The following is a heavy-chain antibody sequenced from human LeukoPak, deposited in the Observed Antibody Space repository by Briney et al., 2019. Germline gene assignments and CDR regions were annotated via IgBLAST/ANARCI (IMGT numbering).Heavy chain of an antibody. CDR1: GFTFSSYA. CDR3: AKEGYDSSGYYTEGFDY. Sequence: HAGGSLRLSCAASGFTFSSYAMSWVRLAPGKGLEWVSAISGSGGSTYYADSVKGRFTISRDNSKNTLYLQMNSLRAEDTAVYYCAKEGYDSSGYYTEGFDYWGQGTLVTVSS. CDR2: ISGSGGST. V-gene: IGHV3-23*01. D-gene: IGHD3-22*01. J-gene: IGHJ4*02.